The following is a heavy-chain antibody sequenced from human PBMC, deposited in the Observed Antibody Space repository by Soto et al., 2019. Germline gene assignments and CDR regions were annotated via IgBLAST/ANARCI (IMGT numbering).Heavy chain of an antibody. Sequence: PSETLSLTXAVYGGSFSGYYWSWIRQPPGKGLEWIGEINHSGSTNYNPSLKSRVTISVDTSENQFSLKLSSVTAADTAVYYCARGMGYYDILTGYSPPPYYYYYGMDVWGQGTTVTVS. CDR1: GGSFSGYY. V-gene: IGHV4-34*01. CDR3: ARGMGYYDILTGYSPPPYYYYYGMDV. CDR2: INHSGST. D-gene: IGHD3-9*01. J-gene: IGHJ6*02.